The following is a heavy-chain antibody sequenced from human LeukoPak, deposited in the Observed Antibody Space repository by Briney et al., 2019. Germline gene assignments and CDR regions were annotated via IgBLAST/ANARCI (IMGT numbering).Heavy chain of an antibody. CDR1: GFAFSSDW. V-gene: IGHV3-7*04. CDR3: ARKDLYTSGGDACDC. J-gene: IGHJ4*02. CDR2: IKQDGSEK. Sequence: GGSLRLSCAASGFAFSSDWISSVRQAPGEGREWVAHIKQDGSEKFYVESVKGRFTISRDNAKNSLYLQMNSLRAEDTAVYYCARKDLYTSGGDACDCWGQGTLVTVSS. D-gene: IGHD6-19*01.